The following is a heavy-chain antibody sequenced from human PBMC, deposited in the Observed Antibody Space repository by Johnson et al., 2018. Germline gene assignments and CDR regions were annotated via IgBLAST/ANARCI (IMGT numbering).Heavy chain of an antibody. V-gene: IGHV3-23*04. D-gene: IGHD1-7*01. CDR2: ISASGGTT. CDR1: GFTFSSYA. Sequence: VQLVESGGGLVQPGGSXRLSCAASGFTFSSYAMNWVRQAPGKGLEWVSAISASGGTTYYADSVKGRFIISRDNSKNTLYLQMNSLRAEETAVYYCAKEYGNYVYYYGMDVWGQGTTVTVSS. J-gene: IGHJ6*02. CDR3: AKEYGNYVYYYGMDV.